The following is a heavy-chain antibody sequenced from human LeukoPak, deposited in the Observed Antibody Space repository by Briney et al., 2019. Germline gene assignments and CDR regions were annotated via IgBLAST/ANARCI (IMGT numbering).Heavy chain of an antibody. CDR1: GVSLSSSSYY. D-gene: IGHD3-10*01. CDR2: IYYGGST. CDR3: ARAGELRDYFDY. J-gene: IGHJ4*02. V-gene: IGHV4-39*07. Sequence: SETLSLTCTVSGVSLSSSSYYWGWIRPRPGKGLEGIVSIYYGGSTNYNPSLKSRVTISVDKSKSQCSLKLSSVTAADTAVYYCARAGELRDYFDYWGQGTLVTVSS.